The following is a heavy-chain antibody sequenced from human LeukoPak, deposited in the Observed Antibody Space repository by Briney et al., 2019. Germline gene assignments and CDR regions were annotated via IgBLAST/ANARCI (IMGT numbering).Heavy chain of an antibody. D-gene: IGHD3-22*01. J-gene: IGHJ4*02. CDR3: ARGPIADYYDSSGLDY. CDR2: IYYSGST. Sequence: SETLSLTCTVSGGSISSYYWSWIRQPPGKGLEWIGYIYYSGSTNYNPSLKSRVTISVDTSKNQFSLKLSSVTAADTAVYYCARGPIADYYDSSGLDYWGQGTLVTVSS. V-gene: IGHV4-59*01. CDR1: GGSISSYY.